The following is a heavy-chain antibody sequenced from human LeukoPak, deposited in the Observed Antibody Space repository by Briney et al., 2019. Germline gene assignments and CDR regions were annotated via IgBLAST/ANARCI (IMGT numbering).Heavy chain of an antibody. D-gene: IGHD2-15*01. CDR3: ARGGFGYCSGGSCYQLFDY. V-gene: IGHV4-34*01. CDR2: INHSGST. Sequence: SETLSLTCAVYGGSFSGYYWGWIRQPPGKGLEWMGEINHSGSTNYNPSLKSRVTISVDTSKNQFSLKLSSVTAADTAVYYCARGGFGYCSGGSCYQLFDYWGQGTLVTVSS. J-gene: IGHJ4*02. CDR1: GGSFSGYY.